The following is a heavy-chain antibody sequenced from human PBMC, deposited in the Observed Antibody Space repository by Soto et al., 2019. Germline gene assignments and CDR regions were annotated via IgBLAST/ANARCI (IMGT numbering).Heavy chain of an antibody. D-gene: IGHD1-26*01. Sequence: GESLKISCTGFGYSFTTFWIAWVRQMPGEGLEWMGIIYPGDSDARYSPSFQGQVTISVDKSISTAYLQWSSLKASDTAMYYCARSYRGRNIDVWGQGTTVTVSS. V-gene: IGHV5-51*01. J-gene: IGHJ6*02. CDR3: ARSYRGRNIDV. CDR2: IYPGDSDA. CDR1: GYSFTTFW.